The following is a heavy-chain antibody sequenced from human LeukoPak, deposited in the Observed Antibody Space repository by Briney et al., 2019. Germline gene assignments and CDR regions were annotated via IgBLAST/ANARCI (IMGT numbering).Heavy chain of an antibody. D-gene: IGHD6-13*01. V-gene: IGHV3-23*01. Sequence: PGGTLRLSCAASGFTFSSYGMSWVRQAPGKGLEWVSAISGSGGSTYYADSVKGRFTISRDNSENTLYLQMNSLRAEDTAVYYCAKDGAGVAAATGYYYYYMDVWGKGTTVTISS. CDR3: AKDGAGVAAATGYYYYYMDV. CDR1: GFTFSSYG. CDR2: ISGSGGST. J-gene: IGHJ6*03.